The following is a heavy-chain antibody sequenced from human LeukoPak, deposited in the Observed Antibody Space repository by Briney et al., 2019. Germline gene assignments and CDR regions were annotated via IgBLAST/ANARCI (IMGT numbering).Heavy chain of an antibody. CDR3: AKTPLYCSSTSCYDV. Sequence: GGSLRLSCAASGFIFSSYGMNWVRQAPGKGLEWVSSISSSSTYIYYADSVKGRFTISRDNAKNSLYLQMNSLRAEDTAVYYCAKTPLYCSSTSCYDVWGQGTTVTVSS. CDR1: GFIFSSYG. V-gene: IGHV3-21*01. J-gene: IGHJ6*02. CDR2: ISSSSTYI. D-gene: IGHD2-2*01.